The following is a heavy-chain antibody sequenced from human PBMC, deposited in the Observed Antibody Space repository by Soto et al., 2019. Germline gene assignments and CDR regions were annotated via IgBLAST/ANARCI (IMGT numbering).Heavy chain of an antibody. Sequence: SETLSLTCTVSGGSISSSSYYWGWIRQPPGKGLEWIGSIYYSGSTYYNPSLESRVTISVDTSKNQFSLKLSSVTAADTAVYYCARAPRGNYGYPSYFDYWGQGTLVTVSS. V-gene: IGHV4-39*07. CDR1: GGSISSSSYY. CDR3: ARAPRGNYGYPSYFDY. D-gene: IGHD3-10*01. J-gene: IGHJ4*02. CDR2: IYYSGST.